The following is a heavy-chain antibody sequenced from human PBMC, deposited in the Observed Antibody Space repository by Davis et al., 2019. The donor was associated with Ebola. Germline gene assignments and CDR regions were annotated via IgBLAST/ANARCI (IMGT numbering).Heavy chain of an antibody. CDR1: GFTFSSYS. D-gene: IGHD5-12*01. V-gene: IGHV3-21*01. CDR3: ARVLYSGYDSYYFDY. Sequence: GEFLKISCAASGFTFSSYSMNWVRQAPGKGLEWVSSISSSSSYIYYADSVKGRFTISRDNAKNSLYLQMNSLRAEDTAVYYCARVLYSGYDSYYFDYWGQGTLVTVSS. CDR2: ISSSSSYI. J-gene: IGHJ4*02.